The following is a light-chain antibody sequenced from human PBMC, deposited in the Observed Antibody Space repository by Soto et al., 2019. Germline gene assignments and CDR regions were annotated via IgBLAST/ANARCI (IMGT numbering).Light chain of an antibody. CDR3: QVWDVSTVHYV. CDR1: NIGSKT. J-gene: IGLJ1*01. V-gene: IGLV3-21*02. CDR2: DDS. Sequence: SYELTQPPSMSVAPGQTARITCGGNNIGSKTVHWYQQKAGQAPVLVVYDDSDRPSGIPERFSGSNSGNTATLTISRVEAGDEADYYCQVWDVSTVHYVFGSGPNVTVL.